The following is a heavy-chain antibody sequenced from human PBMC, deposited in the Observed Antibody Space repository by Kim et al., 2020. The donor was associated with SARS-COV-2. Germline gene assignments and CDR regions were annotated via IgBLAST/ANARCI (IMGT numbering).Heavy chain of an antibody. CDR3: AHKNLVVVADYWYFDL. V-gene: IGHV2-5*01. CDR2: IYWNDDK. Sequence: SGPTLVKPTQTLTLTCTFSGFSLSTSGVGVGWIRQPPGKALEWLALIYWNDDKRYSPSLKSRLTITKDTSKNQVVLTMTNMDPVDTATYYCAHKNLVVVADYWYFDLWGRGTLVTVSS. J-gene: IGHJ2*01. D-gene: IGHD2-15*01. CDR1: GFSLSTSGVG.